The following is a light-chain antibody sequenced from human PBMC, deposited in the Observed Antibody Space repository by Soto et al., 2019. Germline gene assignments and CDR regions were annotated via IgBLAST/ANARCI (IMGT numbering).Light chain of an antibody. V-gene: IGLV2-14*01. CDR3: SSYTSSSTYV. CDR2: DVS. J-gene: IGLJ1*01. CDR1: TSDIGSYNY. Sequence: QSALTQPASVPGSPGQSITITCTGSTSDIGSYNYVSWYLQDPGKAPKLIIYDVSYRPSGVSNRFFGSKSGNTASLTISALQAEDEADYYCSSYTSSSTYVFGTGTKVTVL.